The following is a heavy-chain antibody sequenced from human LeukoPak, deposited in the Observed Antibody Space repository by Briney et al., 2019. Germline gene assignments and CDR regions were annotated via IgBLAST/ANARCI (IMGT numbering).Heavy chain of an antibody. J-gene: IGHJ4*02. D-gene: IGHD6-19*01. CDR3: AKDRIAVAGFRVKFDY. CDR2: IRYDGSNK. V-gene: IGHV3-30*02. CDR1: GFTFSSYG. Sequence: GGSLRLSCAASGFTFSSYGMHWVRQAPGKGLEWVAFIRYDGSNKYYADSVTGRFTISRDYSKNTLYLQMNSLRAEDTAVYYCAKDRIAVAGFRVKFDYWGQGTLVAVSS.